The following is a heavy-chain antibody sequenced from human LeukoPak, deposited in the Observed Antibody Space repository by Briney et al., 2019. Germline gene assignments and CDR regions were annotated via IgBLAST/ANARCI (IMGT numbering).Heavy chain of an antibody. CDR2: IYYSGST. Sequence: PSETLSLTCAVYGGSFSGYYWSWIRQPPGKGLEWIGYIYYSGSTNYNPSLKSRVTISVDTSKNQFSLKLSSVTAADTAVYYCASRGGWGQGTLVTVSS. CDR1: GGSFSGYY. V-gene: IGHV4-59*01. CDR3: ASRGG. D-gene: IGHD3-16*01. J-gene: IGHJ4*02.